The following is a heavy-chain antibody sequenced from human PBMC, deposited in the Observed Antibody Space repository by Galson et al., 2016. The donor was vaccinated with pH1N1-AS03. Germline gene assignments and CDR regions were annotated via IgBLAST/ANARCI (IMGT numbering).Heavy chain of an antibody. V-gene: IGHV3-23*01. J-gene: IGHJ4*02. CDR2: ICGADLST. CDR3: ANPRASGTTMVTRLDY. CDR1: GFTFSTYA. Sequence: SLRLSCAVSGFTFSTYAMSWVRQAPGKGLEWVSSICGADLSTYYADSVKGRFTVSRDNSKNTLYLQMNGLRAEDTAIYYCANPRASGTTMVTRLDYWGQGILVTVSS. D-gene: IGHD5-18*01.